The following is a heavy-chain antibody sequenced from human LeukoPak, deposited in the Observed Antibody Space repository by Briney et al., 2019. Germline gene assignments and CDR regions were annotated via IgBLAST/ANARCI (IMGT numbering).Heavy chain of an antibody. J-gene: IGHJ4*02. CDR2: ISAYNGNT. V-gene: IGHV1-18*01. Sequence: ASVKVSCKASGYTFTSYGISWVRQAPGQGLEWVGWISAYNGNTNYAQKLQGRVTMTTDTSTSTAYMELRSLRSDDTAVYYCARVDLVGATLVPGSFDYWGQGTLVTVSS. CDR1: GYTFTSYG. CDR3: ARVDLVGATLVPGSFDY. D-gene: IGHD1-26*01.